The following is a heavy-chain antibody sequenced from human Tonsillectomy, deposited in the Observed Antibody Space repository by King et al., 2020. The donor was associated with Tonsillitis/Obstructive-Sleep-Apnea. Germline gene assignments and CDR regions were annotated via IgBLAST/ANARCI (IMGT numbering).Heavy chain of an antibody. V-gene: IGHV4-4*02. D-gene: IGHD4-17*01. J-gene: IGHJ5*02. Sequence: QVQLQESGPGLVKPSGTLSLTCAVSGGSISSNYWWSWVRQPPGEGRGGIGETYHMGNTNYNPSLHGRITITVDKSKNQLSLKVSSLTAEDTAVYYCARNGDYSQHHWGQGTLVTVSS. CDR2: TYHMGNT. CDR1: GGSISSNYW. CDR3: ARNGDYSQHH.